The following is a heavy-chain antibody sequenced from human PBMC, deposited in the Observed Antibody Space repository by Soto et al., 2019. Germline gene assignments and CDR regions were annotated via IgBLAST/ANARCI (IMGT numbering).Heavy chain of an antibody. D-gene: IGHD3-3*01. Sequence: EVQLVESGGGLVQPGGSLRLSCVASGFSFSNYNMNWVRQAPGKGLEWVSYITDSSDTVHYADSVRGRFTISRDNAESSLYLQMNSLRDEDTAVYFWAIDFGHGYYLDYWGRGTLVTVSS. CDR2: ITDSSDTV. V-gene: IGHV3-48*02. J-gene: IGHJ4*02. CDR3: AIDFGHGYYLDY. CDR1: GFSFSNYN.